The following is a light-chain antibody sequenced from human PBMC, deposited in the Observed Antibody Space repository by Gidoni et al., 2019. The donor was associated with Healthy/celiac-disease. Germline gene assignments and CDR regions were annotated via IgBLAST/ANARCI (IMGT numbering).Light chain of an antibody. CDR2: AAS. J-gene: IGKJ4*01. CDR3: QQSYSTPRT. Sequence: DIQITQSPSSLSASVGDRVTITCRASQSISSYLNWYQQKPGKSPKLLIYAASTLHSGAPPRFSGSGSGTDFTLMISSLQPEEDATYYCQQSYSTPRTFGGGTKVEIK. CDR1: QSISSY. V-gene: IGKV1-39*01.